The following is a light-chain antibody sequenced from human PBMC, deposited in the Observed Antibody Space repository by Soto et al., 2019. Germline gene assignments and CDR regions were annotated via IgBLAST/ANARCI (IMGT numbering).Light chain of an antibody. CDR1: SSDVGGYNY. J-gene: IGLJ1*01. CDR2: EVS. V-gene: IGLV2-14*01. CDR3: RSYTSSSTQV. Sequence: QSALTQPASVSGSPGQSITISCTGTSSDVGGYNYVSWYQQHPGKAPKLMIYEVSNRPSGVSNRFSGSKSSNTTSLTISGLQDEDEADYYCRSYTSSSTQVFGTRTKVTVL.